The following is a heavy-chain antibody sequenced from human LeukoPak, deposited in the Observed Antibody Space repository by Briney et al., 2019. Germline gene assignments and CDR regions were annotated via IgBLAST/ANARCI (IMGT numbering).Heavy chain of an antibody. CDR3: ARDQRVPSAATMST. D-gene: IGHD5-12*01. CDR2: ISAYNGNT. CDR1: GYTFADYG. J-gene: IGHJ5*02. Sequence: ASVKVSCKASGYTFADYGLSWVRQAPGQGLEWMGWISAYNGNTNYAQKLQGRVTMTTDTSTSTAYMELRSLRSDDTAVYYCARDQRVPSAATMSTWGQGTLVTVSS. V-gene: IGHV1-18*01.